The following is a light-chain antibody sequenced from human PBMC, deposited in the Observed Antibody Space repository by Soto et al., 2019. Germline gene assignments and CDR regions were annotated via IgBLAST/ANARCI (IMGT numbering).Light chain of an antibody. J-gene: IGKJ1*01. CDR3: QQRSNWPRT. CDR1: QNIISY. V-gene: IGKV3-11*01. Sequence: IVLTQSPATLSLSPGKRATLSCRASQNIISYLIWYQQKPGQAPRLLIYDVSNRATGIPARFSGNGSGTDFTPTNSSLEPEDFAVYYCQQRSNWPRTFGQGTKVEIK. CDR2: DVS.